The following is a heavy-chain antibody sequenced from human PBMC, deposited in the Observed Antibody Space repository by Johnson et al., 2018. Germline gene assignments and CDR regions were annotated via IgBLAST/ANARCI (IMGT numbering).Heavy chain of an antibody. J-gene: IGHJ3*02. Sequence: QVQLVQSGAEVKKPGSSVKVSCKASGGTSSNYAISWVRQAPGPGLEWMGGIIFIFDIKYYAENFRERFTITADESTNTGYMELRGLRYEDTAVYLCARAEYCSSDSFLYGAFYIWGQGTMVTVSS. V-gene: IGHV1-69*01. CDR3: ARAEYCSSDSFLYGAFYI. D-gene: IGHD2-2*01. CDR2: IIFIFDIK. CDR1: GGTSSNYA.